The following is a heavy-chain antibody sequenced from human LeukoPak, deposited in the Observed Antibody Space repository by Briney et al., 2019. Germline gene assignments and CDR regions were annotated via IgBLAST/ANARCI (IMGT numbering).Heavy chain of an antibody. V-gene: IGHV3-48*04. J-gene: IGHJ4*02. Sequence: TGGSLRLSCAASGFTFSSYGMSWVRQAPGKGLEWVSYISSSGSTIYYADSVKGRFTISRDNAKNSLYLQMNSLRAEDTAVYYCARPRPDIVVVVAATWGEFDYWGQGTLVTVSS. D-gene: IGHD2-15*01. CDR1: GFTFSSYG. CDR3: ARPRPDIVVVVAATWGEFDY. CDR2: ISSSGSTI.